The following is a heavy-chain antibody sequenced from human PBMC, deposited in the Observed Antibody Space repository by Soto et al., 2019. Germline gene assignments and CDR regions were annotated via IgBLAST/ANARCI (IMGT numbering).Heavy chain of an antibody. CDR1: GGSISSSDFY. CDR2: MYYSGST. V-gene: IGHV4-39*01. J-gene: IGHJ5*02. CDR3: AVVDSTGNWFDP. D-gene: IGHD6-25*01. Sequence: QLQLQESGPGLVKPSETLSLTCTVSGGSISSSDFYWGWLRQTPGKGLEFIGSMYYSGSTYYNPSLKSRLTISVDTSKNQFTLKVISVTAADTAVYYCAVVDSTGNWFDPWGEGALVTVSS.